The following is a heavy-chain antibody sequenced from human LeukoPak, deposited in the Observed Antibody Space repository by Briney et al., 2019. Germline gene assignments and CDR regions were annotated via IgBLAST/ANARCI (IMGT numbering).Heavy chain of an antibody. CDR2: INWNGGST. D-gene: IGHD3-16*01. Sequence: GGSLRLSCAASVFTFDDYGMSWVRQAPGKGLEWVSGINWNGGSTGYADSVKGRFTISRDNAKNSLYLQMNSLRAEDTALYYCARTYSGYVWGTFDYWGQGTLVTVSS. V-gene: IGHV3-20*04. CDR1: VFTFDDYG. J-gene: IGHJ4*02. CDR3: ARTYSGYVWGTFDY.